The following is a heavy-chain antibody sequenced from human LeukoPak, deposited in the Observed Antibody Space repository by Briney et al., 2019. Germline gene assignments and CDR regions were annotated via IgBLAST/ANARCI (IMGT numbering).Heavy chain of an antibody. CDR1: GFTFSGYN. V-gene: IGHV3-21*01. J-gene: IGHJ4*02. CDR3: ARGQNGFDY. CDR2: LSASTTYI. Sequence: GGSLRLSCAASGFTFSGYNMNRVRQAPGKGLEWVSSLSASTTYIYYADSVKGRFTNSRDNAKNSLYLQMNSLRGEDTAVYYCARGQNGFDYWGQGTLVTVSS. D-gene: IGHD2-8*01.